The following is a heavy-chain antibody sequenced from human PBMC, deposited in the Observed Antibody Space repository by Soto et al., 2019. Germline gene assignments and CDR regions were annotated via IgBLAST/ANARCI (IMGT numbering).Heavy chain of an antibody. CDR3: AHGVGSGNSAYFHH. D-gene: IGHD3-3*01. CDR2: IYWDDDK. CDR1: GFSLTTSGVG. J-gene: IGHJ1*01. V-gene: IGHV2-5*02. Sequence: QITLKESGPTLVKPTQTLTLTCTFSGFSLTTSGVGVGWIRQPPGKALEWLAVIYWDDDKRYSPSLKTRLTITKDTSKTQVVLTMTNMDPVDTATYYCAHGVGSGNSAYFHHWGQGTLVTVSS.